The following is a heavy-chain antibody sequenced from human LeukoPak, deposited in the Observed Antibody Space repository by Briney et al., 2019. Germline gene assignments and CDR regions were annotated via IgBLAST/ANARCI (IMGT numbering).Heavy chain of an antibody. D-gene: IGHD4-23*01. CDR1: GGSISSYY. J-gene: IGHJ4*02. CDR3: ARHPTVVTPWDYFDY. Sequence: PSETLSLTCTVSGGSISSYYWSWIRQPPGKGLEWIGYIYYSGSTYYNPSLKSRVTISVDTSKNQFSLKLSSVTAADTAVYYCARHPTVVTPWDYFDYWGQGTLVTVSS. CDR2: IYYSGST. V-gene: IGHV4-59*08.